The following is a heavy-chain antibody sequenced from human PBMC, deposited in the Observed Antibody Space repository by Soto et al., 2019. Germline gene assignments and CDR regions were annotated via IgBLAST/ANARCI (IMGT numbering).Heavy chain of an antibody. CDR3: AHRLAYYDFWSGYYRFDP. CDR1: GFSLSTSGVG. D-gene: IGHD3-3*01. V-gene: IGHV2-5*01. J-gene: IGHJ5*02. Sequence: QITLKESGPTLVKPTQTLTLTCTFSGFSLSTSGVGVGWIRQPPGKALEWLALIYWNDDKRYSPSLKSRLTITKDTSKNQVVLTMTNMDPVDTATYYCAHRLAYYDFWSGYYRFDPRGQGTLVTVSS. CDR2: IYWNDDK.